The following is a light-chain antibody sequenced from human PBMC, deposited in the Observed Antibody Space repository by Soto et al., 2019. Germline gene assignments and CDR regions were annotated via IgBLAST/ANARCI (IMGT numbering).Light chain of an antibody. CDR1: QSISDW. CDR2: DAS. Sequence: DIQMTQSPSTLYASVGDRVTITCRASQSISDWLAWFQQKPGKAPKVLIYDASTLESGVPSRFSGSGSGTEFTLTISSLQTEDYATYYCQQHNSSPWTFGQGTRVEIK. J-gene: IGKJ1*01. V-gene: IGKV1-5*01. CDR3: QQHNSSPWT.